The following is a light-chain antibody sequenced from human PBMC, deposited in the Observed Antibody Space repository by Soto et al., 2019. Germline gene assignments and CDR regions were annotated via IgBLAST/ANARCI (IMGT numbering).Light chain of an antibody. CDR3: QQYNNWWT. Sequence: ELVMTRSPATLSVSPGERATLSCRASQSVRSSFLAWYQQKPGQAPMLLIYDASTRATGIPARFSGNGSGTEFTLTISSLQSEDFAVYYCQQYNNWWTFGQGTKV. J-gene: IGKJ1*01. V-gene: IGKV3-15*01. CDR1: QSVRSSF. CDR2: DAS.